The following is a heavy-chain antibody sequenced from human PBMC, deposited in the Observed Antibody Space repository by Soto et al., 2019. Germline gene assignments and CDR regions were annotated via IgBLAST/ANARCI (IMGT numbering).Heavy chain of an antibody. CDR2: ISGYSGDT. CDR3: ASSSGIYDILTGYWDYYYGMDV. Sequence: ASVKVSCKASGYTFTTYGISWVRQAPGQGLEWMGWISGYSGDTNYAQKLQGRVTVTTDTSTSTAYMELSSLRSEDTAVYYCASSSGIYDILTGYWDYYYGMDVWGQGTTVTVSS. D-gene: IGHD3-9*01. CDR1: GYTFTTYG. J-gene: IGHJ6*02. V-gene: IGHV1-18*04.